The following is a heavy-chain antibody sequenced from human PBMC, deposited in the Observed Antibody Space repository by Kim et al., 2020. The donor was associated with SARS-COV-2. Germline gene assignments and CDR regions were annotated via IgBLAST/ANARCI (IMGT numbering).Heavy chain of an antibody. CDR3: VKVTEKRWTGLAFAH. Sequence: ESVKGRFTISRDNSKNFLYLQMNSLRTEDTALYYCVKVTEKRWTGLAFAHWGQGTLVAVSS. V-gene: IGHV3-43*01. D-gene: IGHD4-17*01. J-gene: IGHJ4*02.